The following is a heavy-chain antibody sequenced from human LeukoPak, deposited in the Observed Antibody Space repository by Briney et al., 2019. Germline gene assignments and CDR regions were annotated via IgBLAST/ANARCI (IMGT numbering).Heavy chain of an antibody. D-gene: IGHD5-12*01. CDR1: GGSFSAYY. Sequence: SETLSLTCAVSGGSFSAYYWTWIRQPPGKGLEWIGEINHSGSTNYNPSLKSRVTISVDTSKNQFSLKLSSVTAADTAVYYCASIVATIWEFDYWGQGTLVTVSS. J-gene: IGHJ4*02. V-gene: IGHV4-34*01. CDR2: INHSGST. CDR3: ASIVATIWEFDY.